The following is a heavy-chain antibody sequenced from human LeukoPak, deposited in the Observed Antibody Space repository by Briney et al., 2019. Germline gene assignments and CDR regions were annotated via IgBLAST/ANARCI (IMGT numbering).Heavy chain of an antibody. V-gene: IGHV4-4*07. Sequence: PSETLSLTCTVSGGSISSYYWSWIRQPAGKGLEWIGRIYTSGSTNYNPSLKSRVTMSVDTSKNQFSLKLSSVTAADTAVYYCTVGAASGSLAYWGPGTLVSVSS. CDR2: IYTSGST. J-gene: IGHJ4*02. CDR3: TVGAASGSLAY. CDR1: GGSISSYY. D-gene: IGHD6-13*01.